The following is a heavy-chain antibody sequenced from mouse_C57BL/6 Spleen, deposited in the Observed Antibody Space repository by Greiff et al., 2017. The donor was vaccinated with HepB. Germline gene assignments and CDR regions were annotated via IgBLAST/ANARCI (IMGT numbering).Heavy chain of an antibody. V-gene: IGHV1-18*01. J-gene: IGHJ2*01. CDR3: ARGTGYYFDY. D-gene: IGHD3-3*01. CDR2: INPNNGGT. CDR1: GYTFTDYT. Sequence: EVQLQQSGPELVKPGASVTIPCKASGYTFTDYTMDWVKQSHGKRLEWIGDINPNNGGTIYNQKFKGKATLTVDKSSSTAYMELRSLTSEDTSVYYCARGTGYYFDYWGQGTTLTVSS.